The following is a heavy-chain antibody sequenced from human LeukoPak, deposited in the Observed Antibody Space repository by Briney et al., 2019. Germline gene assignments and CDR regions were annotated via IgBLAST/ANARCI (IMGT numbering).Heavy chain of an antibody. CDR1: GFTFRSYG. J-gene: IGHJ4*02. V-gene: IGHV3-30*02. CDR3: AKDKDPWKSTSISDFDY. CDR2: LRYDGSNK. D-gene: IGHD1-1*01. Sequence: GGSRRLSCAASGFTFRSYGMHWVRQAPGKGLGGVAFLRYDGSNKYYADSVKGRFTISRDNSKNTLYLQMNSLRAEDTAMYFCAKDKDPWKSTSISDFDYWGQGTLVTVSS.